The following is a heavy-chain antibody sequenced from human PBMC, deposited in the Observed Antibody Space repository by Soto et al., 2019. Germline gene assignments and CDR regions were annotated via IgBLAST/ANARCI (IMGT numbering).Heavy chain of an antibody. D-gene: IGHD3-3*01. Sequence: QVQLVESGGGVVQPGRSLRLSCAASGFTFSSYGMHWVRQAPGKGLEWVAVISYDGSNKYYADSVKGRFTISRDNSKNMMYLQMNSLRAEDTAVYYCAKDRTDYDFWSGIDYWGQGTLVTVSS. CDR3: AKDRTDYDFWSGIDY. CDR2: ISYDGSNK. V-gene: IGHV3-30*18. J-gene: IGHJ4*02. CDR1: GFTFSSYG.